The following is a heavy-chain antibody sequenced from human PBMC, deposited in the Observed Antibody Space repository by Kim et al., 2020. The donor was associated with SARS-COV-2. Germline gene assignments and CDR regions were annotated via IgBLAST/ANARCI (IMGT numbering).Heavy chain of an antibody. J-gene: IGHJ4*02. D-gene: IGHD3-22*01. Sequence: SRTSRVTISVEPSKNQFSLKLSSVTAADTAVYYCARARGYDSSGYELDYWGQGTLVTVSS. CDR3: ARARGYDSSGYELDY. V-gene: IGHV4-39*01.